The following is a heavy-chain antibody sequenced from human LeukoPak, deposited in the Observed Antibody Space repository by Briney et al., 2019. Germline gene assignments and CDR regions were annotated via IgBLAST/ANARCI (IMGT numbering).Heavy chain of an antibody. J-gene: IGHJ6*03. CDR2: VDHTGST. Sequence: SETLSLTCTVSDDSITMYYWTWIRQPPGKGLEWIGYVDHTGSTNFNPSLNGRVSISRGTSKNLFSLRLRSVTAADTAVYFCXXXXXXXXTWYRTYYYYVDMDVWGKGTTVTVSS. D-gene: IGHD1-1*01. CDR3: XXXXXXXXTWYRTYYYYVDMDV. CDR1: DDSITMYY. V-gene: IGHV4-59*01.